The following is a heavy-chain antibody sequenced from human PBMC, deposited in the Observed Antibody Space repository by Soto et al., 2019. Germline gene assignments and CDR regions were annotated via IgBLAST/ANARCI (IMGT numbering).Heavy chain of an antibody. D-gene: IGHD3-9*01. Sequence: SETLSLTCAVYGGSFSGYYWSWIRQPPGKGLEWIGEINHSGSTNYNPSLKSRVTITVDTSKNQISLKLSSVTDADTAVYYSARVALVSPVRDILTGYRYNWFDPWGQGTLVTVSS. V-gene: IGHV4-34*01. CDR1: GGSFSGYY. CDR2: INHSGST. CDR3: ARVALVSPVRDILTGYRYNWFDP. J-gene: IGHJ5*02.